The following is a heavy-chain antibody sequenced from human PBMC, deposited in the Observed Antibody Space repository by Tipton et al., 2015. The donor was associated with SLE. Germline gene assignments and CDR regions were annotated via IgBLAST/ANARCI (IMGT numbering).Heavy chain of an antibody. Sequence: TLSLTCTVSSGSISNYYWSWIRQPAGKGLEWIGRMYTSGSTNYNPSLKSRVTISVDTSENQFSLKLSSVTAADTAVYYCARDKYCSGGSCFDWYFDLWGRGTLVTVSS. J-gene: IGHJ2*01. V-gene: IGHV4-4*07. CDR3: ARDKYCSGGSCFDWYFDL. CDR2: MYTSGST. D-gene: IGHD2-15*01. CDR1: SGSISNYY.